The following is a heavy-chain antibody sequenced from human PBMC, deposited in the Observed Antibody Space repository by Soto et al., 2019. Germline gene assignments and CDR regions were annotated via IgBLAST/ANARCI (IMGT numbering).Heavy chain of an antibody. CDR1: GFIFSTYS. CDR3: ARPTNPYESSGTQGY. J-gene: IGHJ4*02. Sequence: LRLCCAASGFIFSTYSMNWVRQGPGKGLEWVSYISSSSSTIFYTDSVKGRFTVSRDNAKNSLYLQMNSLRAEDTAVYYCARPTNPYESSGTQGYWGQGTLVTVYS. CDR2: ISSSSSTI. D-gene: IGHD3-22*01. V-gene: IGHV3-48*01.